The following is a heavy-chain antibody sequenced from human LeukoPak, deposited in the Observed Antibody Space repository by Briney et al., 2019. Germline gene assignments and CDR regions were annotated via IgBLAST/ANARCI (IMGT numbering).Heavy chain of an antibody. CDR1: GFTFNHYT. Sequence: GGSLRLSCAASGFTFNHYTMNWVRQAPGEGLEWVSSISSSSSYIYYATSMKGRFTISRDNAKNSMSLQMNSLRAEGTAVYYCARDWVGAWGMDVWGKGTTVTVSS. J-gene: IGHJ6*03. D-gene: IGHD1-26*01. V-gene: IGHV3-21*01. CDR3: ARDWVGAWGMDV. CDR2: ISSSSSYI.